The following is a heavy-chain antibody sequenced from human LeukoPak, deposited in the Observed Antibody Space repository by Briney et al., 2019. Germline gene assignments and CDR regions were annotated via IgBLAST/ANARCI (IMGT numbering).Heavy chain of an antibody. V-gene: IGHV3-74*01. CDR3: ARRNQADDY. CDR2: INAGGSSI. J-gene: IGHJ4*02. CDR1: GFTFSSYW. D-gene: IGHD1-14*01. Sequence: PGGSLRLSCAASGFTFSSYWMHWVRQVPGKGLVWVARINAGGSSISYADSVKGRFTISRDNSKNTLYLQMDSLRAEDTGVYYCARRNQADDYWGQGNLVTVSS.